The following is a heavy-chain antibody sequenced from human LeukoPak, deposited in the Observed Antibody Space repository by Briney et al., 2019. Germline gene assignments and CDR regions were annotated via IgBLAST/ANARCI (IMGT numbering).Heavy chain of an antibody. J-gene: IGHJ6*02. Sequence: PSETLSLTCTVSGGSISSYYWSRIRQPPGKGLEWIGYIYYSGSTNYNPSLKSRVTISVDTSKNQFSLKLSSVTAADTAVYYCARDAQYGMDVWGQGTTVTVSS. V-gene: IGHV4-59*01. CDR1: GGSISSYY. CDR2: IYYSGST. CDR3: ARDAQYGMDV.